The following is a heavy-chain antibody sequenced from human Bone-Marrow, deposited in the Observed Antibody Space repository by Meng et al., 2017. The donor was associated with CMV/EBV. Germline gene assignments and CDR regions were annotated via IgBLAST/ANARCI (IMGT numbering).Heavy chain of an antibody. CDR2: INPSGIST. D-gene: IGHD1-26*01. Sequence: ASVKVSCKASGYTFTTYYMHWVRQAPGQGLGWMGLINPSGISTSYAQKFQGRVTMARDTSTSTVYMELSSLRSEDTAVYYCVRSRWELGGGAFDIWGQGTTVTVSS. CDR1: GYTFTTYY. J-gene: IGHJ3*02. CDR3: VRSRWELGGGAFDI. V-gene: IGHV1-46*01.